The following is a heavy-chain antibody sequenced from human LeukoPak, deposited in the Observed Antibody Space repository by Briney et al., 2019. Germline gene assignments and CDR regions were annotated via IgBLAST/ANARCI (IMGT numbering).Heavy chain of an antibody. Sequence: GESLKISCKGSGYSFTTDWIGWVRQMPGKGLEWMGIIYPGDSDTRYSPSFQGQVTISADKSISTAYLQWSSLKASDTATYYCARLGSVVVADYWGQGTLVTVSS. CDR2: IYPGDSDT. V-gene: IGHV5-51*01. J-gene: IGHJ4*02. D-gene: IGHD2-2*01. CDR1: GYSFTTDW. CDR3: ARLGSVVVADY.